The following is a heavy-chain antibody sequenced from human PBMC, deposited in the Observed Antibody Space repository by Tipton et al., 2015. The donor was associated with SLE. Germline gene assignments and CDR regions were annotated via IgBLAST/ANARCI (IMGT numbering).Heavy chain of an antibody. J-gene: IGHJ4*02. D-gene: IGHD6-19*01. CDR3: ARQGGQWLDFDY. CDR2: IYHSGNT. V-gene: IGHV4-39*01. Sequence: TLSLTCTVSGGSVSSSSYYWGWIRQPPGKGLEWIGNIYHSGNTYYNPSLKSRVTISVDTSKNQFSLKLSSVTAADTAVYYCARQGGQWLDFDYWGQVALVTVSS. CDR1: GGSVSSSSYY.